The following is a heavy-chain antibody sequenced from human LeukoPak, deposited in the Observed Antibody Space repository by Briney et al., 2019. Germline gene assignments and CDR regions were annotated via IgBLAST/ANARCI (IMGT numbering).Heavy chain of an antibody. CDR1: GFTFSSYS. CDR3: ARVPRSYWNYDWFDP. V-gene: IGHV3-48*01. J-gene: IGHJ5*02. D-gene: IGHD1-7*01. Sequence: GGSLRLSCAASGFTFSSYSMNWVRQAPGQGLEWVSYISSSSSTIYYADSVKGRFTISRDNAKNSLYLQMNSLRAEDTAVYYCARVPRSYWNYDWFDPCGQGTLVTVSS. CDR2: ISSSSSTI.